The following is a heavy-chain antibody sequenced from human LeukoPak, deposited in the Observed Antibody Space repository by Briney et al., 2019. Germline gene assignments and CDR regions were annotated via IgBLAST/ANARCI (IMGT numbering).Heavy chain of an antibody. J-gene: IGHJ4*02. CDR1: GGSISSY. Sequence: SETLSLTCTVSGGSISSYWSWIRQPAGKGLEWIGRIYGSGTTTYNPSLKSRVTMSVDTSNDQFSLKVSSVTAADTAVYYCARGGSSWYADYWGQGTLVTVSS. D-gene: IGHD6-13*01. CDR2: IYGSGTT. V-gene: IGHV4-4*07. CDR3: ARGGSSWYADY.